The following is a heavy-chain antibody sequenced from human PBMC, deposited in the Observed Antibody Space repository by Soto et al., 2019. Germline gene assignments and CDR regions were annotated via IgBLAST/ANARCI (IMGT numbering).Heavy chain of an antibody. D-gene: IGHD3-22*01. Sequence: SETLSLTCIVSGGSITRRSSYWAWIRQPPGKGLEWVGTFYDGNTYHNPSLRSRVTISVDTSKNQFSLRLSSVTAADTAVYYCATYYDSSGPTFDYWGQGTPVTVSS. CDR2: FYDGNT. J-gene: IGHJ4*02. V-gene: IGHV4-39*07. CDR3: ATYYDSSGPTFDY. CDR1: GGSITRRSSY.